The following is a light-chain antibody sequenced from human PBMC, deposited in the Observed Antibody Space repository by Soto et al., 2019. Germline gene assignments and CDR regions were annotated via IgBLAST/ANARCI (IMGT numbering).Light chain of an antibody. V-gene: IGLV2-14*03. CDR2: DDA. Sequence: QSALTQPASVSGSPGQSITISCTGTSSDVGAYNFVSWYQHYPDKAPKVVIYDDANRPSGVSYRFSASKSGNTASLTISGLQAEDEADYYCQSFTSSNTDVFGTGTKVTVL. CDR1: SSDVGAYNF. J-gene: IGLJ1*01. CDR3: QSFTSSNTDV.